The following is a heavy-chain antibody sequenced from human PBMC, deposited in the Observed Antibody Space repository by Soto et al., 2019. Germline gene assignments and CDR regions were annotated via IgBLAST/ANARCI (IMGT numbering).Heavy chain of an antibody. J-gene: IGHJ3*02. CDR3: AREAGYCSRTSCYRRAFDT. CDR2: INTDGGTS. Sequence: EVQLVESGGDLVQRGGSLRLSCAASGFTFSGHWMHWVRQVPGKGLEWVSRINTDGGTSAYADSVKGRFTISRDNAKNTLYLQMNALRAEDTAVYYCAREAGYCSRTSCYRRAFDTWGQGTRVTVSS. V-gene: IGHV3-74*03. CDR1: GFTFSGHW. D-gene: IGHD2-2*01.